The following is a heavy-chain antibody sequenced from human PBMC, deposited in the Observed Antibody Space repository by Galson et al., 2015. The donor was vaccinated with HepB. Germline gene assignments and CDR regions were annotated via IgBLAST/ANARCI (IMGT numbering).Heavy chain of an antibody. CDR2: ISASSGRT. CDR3: ARDRSHSLDF. J-gene: IGHJ4*02. V-gene: IGHV1-18*04. Sequence: SVKVSCKASGYTFTTHYMHWVRQAPGRGLEWVGWISASSGRTTYAWRLLGRLTLTTDTSTSTAYMELRSLRSDDTAIYYCARDRSHSLDFWGQGTLVTVSS. CDR1: GYTFTTHY. D-gene: IGHD2-15*01.